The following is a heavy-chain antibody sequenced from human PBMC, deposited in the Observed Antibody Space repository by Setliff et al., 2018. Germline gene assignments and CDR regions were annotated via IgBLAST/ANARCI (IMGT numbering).Heavy chain of an antibody. V-gene: IGHV3-23*01. CDR2: ISGSGGST. Sequence: LRLSCAASGFTFSSYAMSWVRQAPGKGLEWVSAISGSGGSTYYADSVKGRFTISRDNAKNSLYLQMNSLRAEDTAVYYCARGTGARMTTVTPIDYWGQGTLVTVSS. J-gene: IGHJ4*02. CDR1: GFTFSSYA. CDR3: ARGTGARMTTVTPIDY. D-gene: IGHD4-17*01.